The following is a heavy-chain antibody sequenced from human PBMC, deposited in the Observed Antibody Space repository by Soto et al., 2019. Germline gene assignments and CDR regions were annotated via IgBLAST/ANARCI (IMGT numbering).Heavy chain of an antibody. V-gene: IGHV3-13*01. CDR1: GFTFGNYD. CDR2: IGTGGDT. D-gene: IGHD3-10*01. CDR3: AREQKRSISMVRGHHTDYFDY. Sequence: PGGSLRLSCAASGFTFGNYDMHWVRQVTGKGLEWVSGIGTGGDTYYSGSVKGRFTISRENGENSLYLQMSSLRTEDTAVYFCAREQKRSISMVRGHHTDYFDYWGQGTLVTVSS. J-gene: IGHJ4*02.